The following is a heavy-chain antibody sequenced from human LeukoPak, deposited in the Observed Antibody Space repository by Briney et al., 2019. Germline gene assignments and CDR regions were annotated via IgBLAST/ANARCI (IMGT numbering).Heavy chain of an antibody. D-gene: IGHD6-6*01. J-gene: IGHJ4*02. CDR2: IYGSGST. Sequence: GGSLRLSCAASGFTVISNYMSWVRQTPGRSLEWVAFIYGSGSTYYAESAEGRFTISRDSSKNTLYLEMTSLRVEDTAVYYCTRAEFSNSFDDWGQGTLVIVSS. CDR1: GFTVISNY. CDR3: TRAEFSNSFDD. V-gene: IGHV3-53*01.